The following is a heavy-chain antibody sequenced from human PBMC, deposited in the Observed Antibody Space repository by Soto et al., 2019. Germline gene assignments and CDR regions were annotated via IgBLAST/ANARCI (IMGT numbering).Heavy chain of an antibody. J-gene: IGHJ4*01. CDR2: ISGTGIDI. CDR1: GFDFYNYN. D-gene: IGHD3-16*02. V-gene: IGHV3-21*01. CDR3: ARERVVNYTDYYFDY. Sequence: GESLRLSCAASGFDFYNYNMNWVRQATGRGLEWVSSISGTGIDIHFADSVKGRFVISRDNAKTSLYLQMNSLRPEDTAVYYCARERVVNYTDYYFDYWGHGTLVTVSS.